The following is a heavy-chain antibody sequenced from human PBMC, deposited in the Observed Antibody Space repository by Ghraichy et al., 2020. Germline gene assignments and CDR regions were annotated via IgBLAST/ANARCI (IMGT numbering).Heavy chain of an antibody. J-gene: IGHJ4*02. CDR3: AREKGAGTYMGFDY. D-gene: IGHD1-26*01. CDR2: IFHNGNT. Sequence: ESLNISCAVSGGSITTDNWWHWLRQSPEKGLEWIGEIFHNGNTNYNPSLKSRVTMSVDKSQSQFSLMLTSLTAADTAVYFCAREKGAGTYMGFDYWGQGILVTVSS. V-gene: IGHV4-4*01. CDR1: GGSITTDNW.